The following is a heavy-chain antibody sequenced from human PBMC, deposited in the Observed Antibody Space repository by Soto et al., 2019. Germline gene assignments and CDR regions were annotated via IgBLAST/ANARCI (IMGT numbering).Heavy chain of an antibody. CDR1: LCSFTSYS. Sequence: VGSLNISCKGSLCSFTSYSITWVRQMPGTGLECMGGIEPIVSYTTYSPSFQGHVTISADKSISTAYLQWSSLKASETAMYFCATHGMTTVGSDAFDIWGQGTMVTVSS. V-gene: IGHV5-10-1*01. J-gene: IGHJ3*02. CDR2: IEPIVSYT. D-gene: IGHD4-17*01. CDR3: ATHGMTTVGSDAFDI.